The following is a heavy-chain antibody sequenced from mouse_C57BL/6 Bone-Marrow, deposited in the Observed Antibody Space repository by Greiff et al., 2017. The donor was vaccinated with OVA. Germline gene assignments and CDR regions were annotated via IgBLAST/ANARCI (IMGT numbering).Heavy chain of an antibody. CDR1: GYTFTSYW. V-gene: IGHV1-55*01. CDR2: IYPGSGST. J-gene: IGHJ3*01. Sequence: QVQLQQPGAELVKPGASVKMSCKASGYTFTSYWITWVKQRPGQGLEWIGDIYPGSGSTNYNEKFKSKATLTVDTSSSTAYMQLSSLTSEDSAVYYCARRGTYYRRAWFAYWGQGTLVTVSA. CDR3: ARRGTYYRRAWFAY. D-gene: IGHD2-12*01.